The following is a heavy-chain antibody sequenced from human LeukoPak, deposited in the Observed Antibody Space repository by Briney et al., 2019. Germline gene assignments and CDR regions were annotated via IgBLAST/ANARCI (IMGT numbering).Heavy chain of an antibody. CDR3: ARGSRGYYYDSSGYKGAFDI. CDR2: INPNSGGT. V-gene: IGHV1/OR15-1*04. J-gene: IGHJ3*02. D-gene: IGHD3-22*01. Sequence: GASVKVSCKASGYIFTDYYMHWVRQAPGQELGWMGRINPNSGGTNYAQKFQGRVTITADKSTSTAYMELSSLRSEDTAVYYCARGSRGYYYDSSGYKGAFDIWGQGTMVTVSS. CDR1: GYIFTDYY.